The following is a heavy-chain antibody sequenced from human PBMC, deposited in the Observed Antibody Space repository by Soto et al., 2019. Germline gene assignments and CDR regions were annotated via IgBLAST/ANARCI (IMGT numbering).Heavy chain of an antibody. J-gene: IGHJ5*02. V-gene: IGHV4-39*01. CDR1: GGSISSSSYY. CDR3: ARQGGGYCSGGSCYSGPNWFDP. Sequence: PSETLSLTCTVSGGSISSSSYYWGWIRQPPGKGPEWIGSIYYSGTTYYNPSLKSRVTISVDTSKKQFSLKLSSVTAADTAIYYCARQGGGYCSGGSCYSGPNWFDPWGQGTLVTVSS. CDR2: IYYSGTT. D-gene: IGHD2-15*01.